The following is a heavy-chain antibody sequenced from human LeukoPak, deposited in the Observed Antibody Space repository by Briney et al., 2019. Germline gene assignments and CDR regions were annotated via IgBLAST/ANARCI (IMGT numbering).Heavy chain of an antibody. V-gene: IGHV4-34*01. Sequence: SETLSLTCAVYGGSFSAYYWSWIRQPPEKGLEWIGEINHSGSTNYNPSLKSRVTISVDTSKNQFSLKLSSVTAADTAVYYCATNPGIAVAGVKINWFDPWGQGTLVTVSS. J-gene: IGHJ5*02. CDR3: ATNPGIAVAGVKINWFDP. CDR2: INHSGST. CDR1: GGSFSAYY. D-gene: IGHD6-19*01.